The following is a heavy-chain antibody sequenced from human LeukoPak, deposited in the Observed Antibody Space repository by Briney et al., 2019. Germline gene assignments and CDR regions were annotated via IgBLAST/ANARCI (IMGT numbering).Heavy chain of an antibody. Sequence: PSETLSLTCTVSGGSISTYYWSWIRQPPGKGLEWIGYIYYSGSTNYSPSLKSRVTISMDTSKNQFSLKVSSVTAGDTAVYYCARHGRSLQNDYWGQGTLVTVSS. J-gene: IGHJ4*02. V-gene: IGHV4-59*08. CDR2: IYYSGST. D-gene: IGHD1-26*01. CDR1: GGSISTYY. CDR3: ARHGRSLQNDY.